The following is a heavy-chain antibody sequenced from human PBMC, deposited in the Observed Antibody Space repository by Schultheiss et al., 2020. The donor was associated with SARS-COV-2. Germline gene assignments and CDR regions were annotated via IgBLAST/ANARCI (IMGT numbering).Heavy chain of an antibody. CDR1: GSSITGFF. D-gene: IGHD3-10*01. CDR3: ARAARVEQLFSVRGGHLDY. V-gene: IGHV4-59*01. J-gene: IGHJ4*02. CDR2: IYFTGIT. Sequence: SETLSLTCTVSGSSITGFFWTWIRQPPGKGLDPIGNIYFTGITKYNPSLKSRVTISVDTSNKQFSLRLGSVTAADTAVYYCARAARVEQLFSVRGGHLDYWGRGTQVTVSS.